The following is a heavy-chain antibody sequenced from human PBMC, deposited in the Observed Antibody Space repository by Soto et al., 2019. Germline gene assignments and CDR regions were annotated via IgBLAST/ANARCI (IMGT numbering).Heavy chain of an antibody. J-gene: IGHJ6*02. Sequence: SAKVSRKASGGTYSSYAISWVRQAPGQGLEWMGGIIPIIGTANYAQKFQGRVTITADESASTAYLELSSLRSEDTAVYYCARVTYYYDSSGSYYYGMEVWGQGTTVTVSS. CDR2: IIPIIGTA. D-gene: IGHD3-22*01. V-gene: IGHV1-69*13. CDR1: GGTYSSYA. CDR3: ARVTYYYDSSGSYYYGMEV.